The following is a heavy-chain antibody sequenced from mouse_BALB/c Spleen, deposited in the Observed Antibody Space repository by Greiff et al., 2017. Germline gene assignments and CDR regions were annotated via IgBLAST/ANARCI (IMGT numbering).Heavy chain of an antibody. D-gene: IGHD2-14*01. J-gene: IGHJ2*01. CDR2: IYPGDGST. CDR1: GYTFTSYY. Sequence: VQLQESGPELVKPGASVKMSCKASGYTFTSYYIHWVKQRPGQGLEWIGWIYPGDGSTKYNEKFKGKTTLTADKSSSTAYMLLSSLTSEDSAIYFCARGRYDRVFDYWGQGTTLTVSS. CDR3: ARGRYDRVFDY. V-gene: IGHV1S56*01.